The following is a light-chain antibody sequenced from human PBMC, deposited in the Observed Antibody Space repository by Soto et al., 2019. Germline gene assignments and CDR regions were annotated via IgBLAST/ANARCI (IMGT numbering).Light chain of an antibody. J-gene: IGLJ1*01. CDR1: SSDVGSYNL. CDR2: EGS. CDR3: CSYAGSSTVV. Sequence: QPASVSGSPGQSITISCTGTSSDVGSYNLVSWYQQHPGKAPKLMIYEGSKRPSGVSNRFSGSKSGNTASLTISGLQAEDEADYYCCSYAGSSTVVFGTGTKLTVL. V-gene: IGLV2-23*01.